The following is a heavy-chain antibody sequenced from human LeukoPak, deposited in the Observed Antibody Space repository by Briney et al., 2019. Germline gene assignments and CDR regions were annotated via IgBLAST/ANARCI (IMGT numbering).Heavy chain of an antibody. CDR1: GFTFSSYE. V-gene: IGHV3-48*03. Sequence: PGGSLRLSCAASGFTFSSYEMNWVRQAPGKGLEWVSYITNSGRSTNYADAVKGRFTISRDNAKKSVYLEMTDLRAEDTAVYYCAREASGNYHVFDSWGQGTLVTVSS. D-gene: IGHD1-26*01. J-gene: IGHJ4*02. CDR3: AREASGNYHVFDS. CDR2: ITNSGRST.